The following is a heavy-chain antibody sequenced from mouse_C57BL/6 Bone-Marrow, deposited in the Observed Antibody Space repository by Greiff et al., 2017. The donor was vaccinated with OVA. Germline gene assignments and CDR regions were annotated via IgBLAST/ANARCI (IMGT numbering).Heavy chain of an antibody. CDR3: ARSDYGSSPRYFDY. V-gene: IGHV1-9*01. CDR2: ILPGSGGT. Sequence: VLLVESGAELMKPGASVKLSCKATGYTFTGYWIEWVKQRPGHGLEWIGEILPGSGGTNYNEKFQGKATFTADTSSNTAYMQLSSLTTEDSAIYYCARSDYGSSPRYFDYWGQGTTLTVSS. J-gene: IGHJ2*01. D-gene: IGHD1-1*01. CDR1: GYTFTGYW.